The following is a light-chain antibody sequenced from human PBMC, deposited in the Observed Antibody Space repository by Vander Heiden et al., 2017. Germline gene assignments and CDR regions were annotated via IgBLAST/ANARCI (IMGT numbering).Light chain of an antibody. J-gene: IGKJ4*01. V-gene: IGKV1-39*01. CDR3: QQSDSTPPPT. CDR2: AAS. Sequence: DIQMTQSPSSLSASVGDRVTITCRASQSISSYLNWYQQKPGKAPKLLIYAASSLQSGVPSRFSGSGSGTDFTLTISSLQPEDFATYYCQQSDSTPPPTFGGGTKVEIK. CDR1: QSISSY.